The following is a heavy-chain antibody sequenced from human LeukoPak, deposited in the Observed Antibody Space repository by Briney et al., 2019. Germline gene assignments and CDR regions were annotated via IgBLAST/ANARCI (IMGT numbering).Heavy chain of an antibody. D-gene: IGHD4-23*01. Sequence: GGSLRLSCAASGFKFKTYGMHWVRQSPGEGLEWVAVIYYDGNQKYYGDSVKARFTVSREVSENMLYLQMSSLRADDTAVYYCARGGVATAWGAFDVWGQGTMVTVSS. J-gene: IGHJ3*01. CDR2: IYYDGNQK. CDR3: ARGGVATAWGAFDV. V-gene: IGHV3-33*01. CDR1: GFKFKTYG.